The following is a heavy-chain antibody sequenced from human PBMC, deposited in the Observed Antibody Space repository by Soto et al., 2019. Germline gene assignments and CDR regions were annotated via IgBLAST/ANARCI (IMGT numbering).Heavy chain of an antibody. CDR3: ARGNIVVVVAATRPGMSWFDP. Sequence: GASVKVSCKASGYTFTSYGISWVRQAPGQGLEWMGWISAYNGNTNYAQKLQGRVTMTTDTSTSTAYMELRSLRSDDTAVYYCARGNIVVVVAATRPGMSWFDPWGQGTLVTVSS. J-gene: IGHJ5*02. CDR2: ISAYNGNT. D-gene: IGHD2-15*01. V-gene: IGHV1-18*01. CDR1: GYTFTSYG.